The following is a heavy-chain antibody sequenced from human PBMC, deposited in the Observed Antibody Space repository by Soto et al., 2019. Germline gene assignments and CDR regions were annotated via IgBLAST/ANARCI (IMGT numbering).Heavy chain of an antibody. Sequence: SETLSLTCAVYGGSFSGYYWSWIRQPPGKGLEWIGEINHSGSTNYNPSLKSRVTISVDTSKNQFSLKLSSVTAADTAVYYCAREPPTNGVVKPHYYYYYYMDVWGKGTTVTVSS. CDR1: GGSFSGYY. V-gene: IGHV4-34*01. J-gene: IGHJ6*03. CDR3: AREPPTNGVVKPHYYYYYYMDV. CDR2: INHSGST. D-gene: IGHD3-3*01.